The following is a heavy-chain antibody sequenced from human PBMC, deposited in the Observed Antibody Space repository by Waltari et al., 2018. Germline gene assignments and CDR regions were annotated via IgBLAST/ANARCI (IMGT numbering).Heavy chain of an antibody. D-gene: IGHD7-27*01. CDR2: SIPSFGTA. V-gene: IGHV1-69*05. Sequence: HVQLVQSGAEVKKPVSSVKVSCKASGGTFSSSAISWVRQAPRQGLEWMGGSIPSFGTANYAQKFQGRVTITTDEATSTAYMELSSLRSEDTAVYYCARSLSPSDSAWGAFDIWGQGTMVTVSS. CDR3: ARSLSPSDSAWGAFDI. J-gene: IGHJ3*02. CDR1: GGTFSSSA.